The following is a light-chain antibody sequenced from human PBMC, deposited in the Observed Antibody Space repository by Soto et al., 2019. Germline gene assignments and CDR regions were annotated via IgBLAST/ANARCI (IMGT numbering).Light chain of an antibody. CDR1: SSDVGAYDY. CDR2: EVS. CDR3: SSYTTSSTRV. J-gene: IGLJ1*01. V-gene: IGLV2-14*03. Sequence: QSVLTQPASVSGSPGQSITISCTGTSSDVGAYDYVFWYQQHPDKAPELMIYEVSYRPSGVYNRFSGSKSVNTATLTISGLQAEDEADYYCSSYTTSSTRVFGTGTKLTVL.